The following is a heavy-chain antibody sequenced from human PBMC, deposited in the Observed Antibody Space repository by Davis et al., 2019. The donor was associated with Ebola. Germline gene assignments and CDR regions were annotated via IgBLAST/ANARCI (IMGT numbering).Heavy chain of an antibody. CDR2: TNSDGSIT. CDR1: GFTFSSNW. V-gene: IGHV3-74*01. J-gene: IGHJ4*02. Sequence: PGGSLTLSCAASGFTFSSNWMHWVRQAPGKGLVWVSRTNSDGSITSYADSVKGRFTISRDNAKNTLYLQMNSLRDEDTAVYYCARGTHYAHDYWGQGTLVTVSS. D-gene: IGHD2-2*01. CDR3: ARGTHYAHDY.